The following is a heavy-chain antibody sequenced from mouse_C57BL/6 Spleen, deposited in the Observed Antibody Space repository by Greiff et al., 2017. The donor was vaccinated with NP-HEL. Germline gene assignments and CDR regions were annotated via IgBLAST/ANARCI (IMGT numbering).Heavy chain of an antibody. V-gene: IGHV1-61*01. Sequence: QVQLQQPGAELVRPGSSVKLSCKASGYTLTSYWMDWVKQRPGQGLEWIGNIYPSDSATHYNQKFKDKATLTVDKSSSTAYMQLSSLTSEDSAVYYCALYDYSFDYWGQGTTLTVSS. J-gene: IGHJ2*01. CDR2: IYPSDSAT. D-gene: IGHD2-3*01. CDR1: GYTLTSYW. CDR3: ALYDYSFDY.